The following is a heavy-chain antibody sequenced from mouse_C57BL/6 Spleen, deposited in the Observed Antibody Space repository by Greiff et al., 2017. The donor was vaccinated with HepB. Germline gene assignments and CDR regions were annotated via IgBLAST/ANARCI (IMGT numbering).Heavy chain of an antibody. CDR2: ISGGGGNT. J-gene: IGHJ4*01. CDR1: GFTFSSYT. V-gene: IGHV5-9*01. Sequence: EVQLVESGGGLVKPGGSLKLSCAASGFTFSSYTMSWVRQTPEKRLEWVATISGGGGNTYYPDSVKGRFTISRDNAKNTLYLQMSSLRSEDTALYYCARHGLTGAMDYWGQGTSVTVSS. D-gene: IGHD3-1*01. CDR3: ARHGLTGAMDY.